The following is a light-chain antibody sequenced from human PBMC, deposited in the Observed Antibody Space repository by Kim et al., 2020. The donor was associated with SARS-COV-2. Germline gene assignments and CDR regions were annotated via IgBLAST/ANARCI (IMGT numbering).Light chain of an antibody. V-gene: IGKV3-15*01. CDR2: GAS. J-gene: IGKJ4*01. CDR3: QQYNNWPLT. Sequence: GSPGERATLSCRASQSVSSNLAWYQQKPGQAPRLLIYGASTRATGIPARFSGSGSGTEFTLTISSLQSGDFAVYYCQQYNNWPLTFGGGTKVDIK. CDR1: QSVSSN.